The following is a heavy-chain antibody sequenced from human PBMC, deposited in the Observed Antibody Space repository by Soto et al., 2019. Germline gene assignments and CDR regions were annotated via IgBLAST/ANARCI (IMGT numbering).Heavy chain of an antibody. J-gene: IGHJ4*02. D-gene: IGHD3-22*01. CDR3: ARALYYYDNSGLAY. Sequence: QVRLEQSGPEVKKTGASVKVSCKASGYTFTSYGISWVRQAPGQGLEWMGWINIYSGDANYAQSFQDRVTMTRYTSTNTVYMEMRTLRSDDTAVYYCARALYYYDNSGLAYWGQGTLVPVSS. CDR2: INIYSGDA. CDR1: GYTFTSYG. V-gene: IGHV1-18*01.